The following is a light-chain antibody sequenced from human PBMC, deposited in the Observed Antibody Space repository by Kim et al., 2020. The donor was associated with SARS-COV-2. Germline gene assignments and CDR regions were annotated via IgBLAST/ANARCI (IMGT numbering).Light chain of an antibody. V-gene: IGKV4-1*01. CDR2: SAS. CDR3: QQYYTTPLT. CDR1: QNVLSRSNNKDY. J-gene: IGKJ1*01. Sequence: DIVMTQSPDSLAVSLAERATINCKSSQNVLSRSNNKDYLAWYQQKPGQPPKLLIYSASTRASGVPDRFSGSGSGTDFTLTISSLQAEDVAVYFCQQYYTTPLTFGQGTKVDI.